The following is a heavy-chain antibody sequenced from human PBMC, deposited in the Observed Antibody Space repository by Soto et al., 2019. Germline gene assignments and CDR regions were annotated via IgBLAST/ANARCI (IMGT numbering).Heavy chain of an antibody. J-gene: IGHJ6*02. Sequence: SETLSLTCTVSGGSISSYYWSCIRQPPGKGLEWIGYIYYSGSTNYNPSLKSRVTISVDTSKNQFSLKLSSVTAADTAVYYCARADGAAVAVPYYYYYGLEVWGQGTTVTVSS. D-gene: IGHD6-19*01. CDR3: ARADGAAVAVPYYYYYGLEV. V-gene: IGHV4-59*01. CDR2: IYYSGST. CDR1: GGSISSYY.